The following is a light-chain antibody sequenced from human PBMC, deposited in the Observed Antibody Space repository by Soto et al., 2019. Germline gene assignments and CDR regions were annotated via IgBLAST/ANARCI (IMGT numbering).Light chain of an antibody. V-gene: IGKV2-28*01. J-gene: IGKJ1*01. Sequence: DIVMTQSPLSLPVTPGEPASISCRSSQSLQHSNGYNYLDWYLQKPGQSPQILIYLASNRASGVPDRFSGSGSGTDVTLKIRRVEAEDVGVYYCMEALQTPAFGQGTKVEIK. CDR2: LAS. CDR3: MEALQTPA. CDR1: QSLQHSNGYNY.